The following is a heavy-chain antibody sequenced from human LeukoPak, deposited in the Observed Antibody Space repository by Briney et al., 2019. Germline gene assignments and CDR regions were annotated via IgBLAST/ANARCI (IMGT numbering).Heavy chain of an antibody. V-gene: IGHV4-59*08. CDR2: IYYSGIT. Sequence: SETLSLTCTVSGGSISDYYWSWIRQPPGKGLEWIGYIYYSGITNYNPSLKTRVTILVDTSKNQFSLKLSSVTAADTAVYYCARWGSDMAREKGDHWGQGTLVTVSS. CDR1: GGSISDYY. CDR3: ARWGSDMAREKGDH. J-gene: IGHJ4*02. D-gene: IGHD2-21*01.